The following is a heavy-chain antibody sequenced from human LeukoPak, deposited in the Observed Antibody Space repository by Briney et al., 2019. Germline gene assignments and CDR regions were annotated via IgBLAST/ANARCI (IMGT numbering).Heavy chain of an antibody. Sequence: PGGSLRLSCAASGFTFSSYSMNWVRQAPGKGLEWVSSISSSSSYIYYADSVKGRFTISRDNAKNSLYLQMNSLRAEDTAVYYCASSLDYGGNPVPFNYWGQGTLVTVSS. CDR3: ASSLDYGGNPVPFNY. J-gene: IGHJ4*02. V-gene: IGHV3-21*01. CDR1: GFTFSSYS. CDR2: ISSSSSYI. D-gene: IGHD4-23*01.